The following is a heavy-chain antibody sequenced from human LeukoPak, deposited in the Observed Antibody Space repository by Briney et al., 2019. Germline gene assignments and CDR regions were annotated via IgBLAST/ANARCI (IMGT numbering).Heavy chain of an antibody. J-gene: IGHJ4*02. V-gene: IGHV5-51*01. CDR3: ARSNSYYYDSSGSGAAGY. Sequence: GESLKISCKGSGYSFTSYWIGWVRQMPGKGLEGMGIIYPGDSDTRYSPSFQGQVTISADKSISTAYLQWSSLKASDTAMYYCARSNSYYYDSSGSGAAGYWGQGTLVTVSS. CDR2: IYPGDSDT. D-gene: IGHD3-22*01. CDR1: GYSFTSYW.